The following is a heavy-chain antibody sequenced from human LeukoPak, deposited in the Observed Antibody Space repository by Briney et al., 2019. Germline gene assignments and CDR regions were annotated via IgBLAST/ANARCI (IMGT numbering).Heavy chain of an antibody. CDR1: GYIFANDW. CDR3: ARRGVGSQLLDY. D-gene: IGHD2-2*01. V-gene: IGHV5-51*01. J-gene: IGHJ4*02. Sequence: GESLKISCKGSGYIFANDWIAWVRQMPGKGLEWMGIIYPGDSDTRYSPSFQGQVTISADKSINTAYLQWSSLKASDSATYYCARRGVGSQLLDYWGQGTLVTVSS. CDR2: IYPGDSDT.